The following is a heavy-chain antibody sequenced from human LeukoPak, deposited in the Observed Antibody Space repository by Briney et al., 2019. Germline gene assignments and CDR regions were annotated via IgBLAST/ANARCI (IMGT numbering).Heavy chain of an antibody. Sequence: GGSLRLSCAASGFTFSNAWMSWVRQAPGKGLEYVSAISSHGGSTYYANSVKGRFTISRDNSKNTLYLQMGSLRAEDMAVYYCARDLGNYYYGMDVWGQGTTVTVSS. V-gene: IGHV3-64*01. CDR2: ISSHGGST. J-gene: IGHJ6*02. CDR1: GFTFSNAW. CDR3: ARDLGNYYYGMDV.